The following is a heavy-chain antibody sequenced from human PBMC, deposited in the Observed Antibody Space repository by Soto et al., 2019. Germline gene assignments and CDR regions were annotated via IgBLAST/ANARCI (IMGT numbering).Heavy chain of an antibody. Sequence: GGSLRLSCAASGFTFSSYAMHWVRQAPGKGLEWVAVISYDGSNKYYADSVKGRFTISRDNSKNTLYLQMNSLRAEDTAVYYCAREGDFWSGYYSYFDYWGQGTLVTVSS. V-gene: IGHV3-30-3*01. J-gene: IGHJ4*02. CDR2: ISYDGSNK. CDR3: AREGDFWSGYYSYFDY. CDR1: GFTFSSYA. D-gene: IGHD3-3*01.